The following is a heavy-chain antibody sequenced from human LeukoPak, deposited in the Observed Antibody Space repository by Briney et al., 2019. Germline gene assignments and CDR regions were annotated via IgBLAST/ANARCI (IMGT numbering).Heavy chain of an antibody. Sequence: GGSLRLSCAASGFTFDDYTMHWVRQAPGKGLECVSLISWDGGSTYYADSVKGRFTISRDNSKNSLYLQMNSLRTEDTALYYCAKGRGVVTATYFDYSGQGTLVTVSS. J-gene: IGHJ4*02. V-gene: IGHV3-43*01. CDR2: ISWDGGST. CDR3: AKGRGVVTATYFDY. D-gene: IGHD2-21*02. CDR1: GFTFDDYT.